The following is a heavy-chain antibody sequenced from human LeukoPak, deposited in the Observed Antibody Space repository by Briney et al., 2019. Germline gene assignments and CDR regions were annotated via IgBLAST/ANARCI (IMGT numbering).Heavy chain of an antibody. J-gene: IGHJ5*02. CDR2: INHSGST. V-gene: IGHV4-34*01. D-gene: IGHD4-23*01. CDR3: ASYGSNNWFDP. Sequence: SETLCLTCAVYGGSFSGYYWSWIRQPPGKGLEWIGEINHSGSTNYNPSLKSRVTISVDTSKNQFSLKLSSVTAADTAVYYCASYGSNNWFDPWGQGTLVTVSS. CDR1: GGSFSGYY.